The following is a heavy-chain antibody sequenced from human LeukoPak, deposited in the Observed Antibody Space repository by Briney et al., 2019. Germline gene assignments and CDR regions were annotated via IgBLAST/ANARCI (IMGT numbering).Heavy chain of an antibody. Sequence: GGSLRLSCAASGSTFSDYEMNWLRQAPGKGLEWVSYISGSGTTMYYADSVRGRFTISRDNAENSLYLQTNRLRAEDTAIYYCARGLRKGRYFDYWGQGTLVTVSS. D-gene: IGHD3-16*01. CDR2: ISGSGTTM. CDR1: GSTFSDYE. J-gene: IGHJ4*02. V-gene: IGHV3-48*03. CDR3: ARGLRKGRYFDY.